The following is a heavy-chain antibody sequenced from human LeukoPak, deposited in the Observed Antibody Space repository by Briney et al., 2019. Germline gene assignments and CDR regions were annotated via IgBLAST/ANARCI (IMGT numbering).Heavy chain of an antibody. V-gene: IGHV7-4-1*02. CDR1: GYTFNRYG. CDR3: ARVTYCSGGSCYHFDY. Sequence: ASVKVSCKASGYTFNRYGMNWVRQAPGQGLEWMGWINTNTGNPTYAQGFTGRFVFSLDTSVSTAYLQISSLKAEDTAVYYCARVTYCSGGSCYHFDYWGQGTLVTVSS. D-gene: IGHD2-15*01. J-gene: IGHJ4*02. CDR2: INTNTGNP.